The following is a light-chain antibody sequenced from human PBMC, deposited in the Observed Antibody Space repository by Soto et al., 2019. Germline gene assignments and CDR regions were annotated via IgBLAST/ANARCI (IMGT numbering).Light chain of an antibody. Sequence: QSVLPQPASVSGSPGQSITISCTGASSDVGGFDHVSWYQQRPGKVPRLLIYDVSSRPSGVSDRFSGSKSGNTASLTISGLQAEDEADYYCNSFTTTNTYVFGTGTKVTVL. CDR3: NSFTTTNTYV. CDR2: DVS. CDR1: SSDVGGFDH. V-gene: IGLV2-14*03. J-gene: IGLJ1*01.